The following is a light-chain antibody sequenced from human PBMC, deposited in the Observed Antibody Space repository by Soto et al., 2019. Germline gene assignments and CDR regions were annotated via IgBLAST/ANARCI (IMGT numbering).Light chain of an antibody. V-gene: IGKV3-20*01. CDR1: QSVDRSY. CDR2: GAN. J-gene: IGKJ2*01. CDR3: QQYGRSLMYT. Sequence: IVLTQSPGTLSLSPGEGATLSCRASQSVDRSYLAWYQQKPGQAPRLLIFGANTRATGIPDRFSGSGSGTDFPLRISRLEPEDFAVYYCQQYGRSLMYTFGQGTKVEIK.